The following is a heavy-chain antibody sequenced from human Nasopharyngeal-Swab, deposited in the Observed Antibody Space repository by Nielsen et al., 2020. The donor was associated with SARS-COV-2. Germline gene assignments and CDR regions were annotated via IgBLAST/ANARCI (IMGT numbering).Heavy chain of an antibody. CDR3: AADSGSYFGYYYYGMDV. Sequence: GESLKISCAASGFTFSSYSMNWVRQAPGKGLEWVSSISSSSSYIYYADSVKGRFTISRDNAKNSLYLQMNSLRAGDTAVYYCAADSGSYFGYYYYGMDVWGQGTTVTVSS. D-gene: IGHD1-26*01. CDR1: GFTFSSYS. J-gene: IGHJ6*02. CDR2: ISSSSSYI. V-gene: IGHV3-21*01.